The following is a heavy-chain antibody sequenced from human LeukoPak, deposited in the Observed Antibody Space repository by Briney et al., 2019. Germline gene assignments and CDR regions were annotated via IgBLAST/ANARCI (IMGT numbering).Heavy chain of an antibody. D-gene: IGHD6-19*01. Sequence: GGSLRLSCAASGFSFSNHWMIWVRQAPGKGLEWVATINTDGTEKRYVDSVKGRFTISRDNGKNSLYLQMSSLRAEDTAVYYCVRDDRGIAVGSRDHGAQGSLVTVSS. CDR1: GFSFSNHW. J-gene: IGHJ4*02. CDR3: VRDDRGIAVGSRDH. V-gene: IGHV3-7*03. CDR2: INTDGTEK.